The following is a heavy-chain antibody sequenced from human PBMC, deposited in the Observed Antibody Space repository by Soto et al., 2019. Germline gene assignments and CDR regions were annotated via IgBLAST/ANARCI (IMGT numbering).Heavy chain of an antibody. J-gene: IGHJ3*01. D-gene: IGHD4-17*01. Sequence: SETLSLTCTLSGVSITSGAYYWTWVRQHPGKGLEWIGYIYYNGNTHFSPSLKSRLTISIDTSKNQFSLKLSSVTAADTAMYYCARARLRAVYAFDFWGQGTMVTVSS. CDR1: GVSITSGAYY. V-gene: IGHV4-31*03. CDR3: ARARLRAVYAFDF. CDR2: IYYNGNT.